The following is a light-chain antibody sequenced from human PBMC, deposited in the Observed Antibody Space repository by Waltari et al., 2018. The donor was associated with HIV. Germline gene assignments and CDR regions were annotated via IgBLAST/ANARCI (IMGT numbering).Light chain of an antibody. Sequence: QAVVTQEPSLTVSPGGTVTLTCGSSPGAVPRDHYPYWFQQKPGQAPRTLIYDTSDQHSWTPARFSGSLLGGKAALTLSGAQPEDEAEYYCLLSYNGARNWVFGGGTKLTVL. V-gene: IGLV7-46*01. CDR3: LLSYNGARNWV. J-gene: IGLJ3*02. CDR1: PGAVPRDHY. CDR2: DTS.